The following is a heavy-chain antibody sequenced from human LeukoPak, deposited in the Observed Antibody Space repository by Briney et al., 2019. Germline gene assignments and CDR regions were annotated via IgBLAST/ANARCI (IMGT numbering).Heavy chain of an antibody. D-gene: IGHD2-21*01. CDR2: ISSSSSYT. CDR1: GFTFSSYS. CDR3: AREAGDGYYYYYGMDV. V-gene: IGHV3-21*01. J-gene: IGHJ6*02. Sequence: GGSLRLSCAASGFTFSSYSMNWVRQAPGKGLEWVSSISSSSSYTYYADSVKGRFTISRDNAKNSLYLQMNSLRAEDTAVYYCAREAGDGYYYYYGMDVWGQGTTVTVSS.